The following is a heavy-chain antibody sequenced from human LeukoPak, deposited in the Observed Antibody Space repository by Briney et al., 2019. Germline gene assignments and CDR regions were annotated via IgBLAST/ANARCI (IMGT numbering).Heavy chain of an antibody. Sequence: ASVKVSCKASGYTFTSYDINWVRQATGQGLEWMGWTNPNSGNTGYAQKFQGRVTITRNTSISTAYMELSSLRSEDTAVYYCARGLHSYGDYEDFDYWGQGTLVTVSS. CDR1: GYTFTSYD. CDR2: TNPNSGNT. D-gene: IGHD4-17*01. V-gene: IGHV1-8*03. CDR3: ARGLHSYGDYEDFDY. J-gene: IGHJ4*02.